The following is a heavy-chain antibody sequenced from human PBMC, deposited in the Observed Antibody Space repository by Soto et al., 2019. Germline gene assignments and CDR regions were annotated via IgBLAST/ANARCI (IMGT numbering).Heavy chain of an antibody. Sequence: PSETLSLTCTVFGGSIRSYYWSWVRRPPGKGLEWIGYVYNSGSTTYSPSFKSRVTISADTSRNQFSLKLTSVTAADTAVYYCARVIGGSYGAIDIWGQGTMVTVSS. J-gene: IGHJ3*02. V-gene: IGHV4-59*01. CDR1: GGSIRSYY. CDR2: VYNSGST. CDR3: ARVIGGSYGAIDI. D-gene: IGHD1-26*01.